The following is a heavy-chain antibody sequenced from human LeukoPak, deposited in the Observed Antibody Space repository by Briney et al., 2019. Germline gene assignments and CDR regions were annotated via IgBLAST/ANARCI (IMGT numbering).Heavy chain of an antibody. Sequence: ASVKVSCKASGYTFTGYYMHWVRQAPGQGLEWMGWINPNSGGTNYAQKFQGRVTMTRDTSISTAYMELSSLRSEDTAVYYCARGYSVVVPAAIHYWGQGTLVTVSS. CDR3: ARGYSVVVPAAIHY. V-gene: IGHV1-2*02. CDR2: INPNSGGT. J-gene: IGHJ4*02. D-gene: IGHD2-2*01. CDR1: GYTFTGYY.